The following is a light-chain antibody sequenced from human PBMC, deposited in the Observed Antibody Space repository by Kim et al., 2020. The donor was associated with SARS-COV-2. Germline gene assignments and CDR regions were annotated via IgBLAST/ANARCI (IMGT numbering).Light chain of an antibody. J-gene: IGKJ4*01. CDR2: DAS. CDR1: QSVSRY. CDR3: QQRNTWPLT. Sequence: SLSPGERAPLSCRASQSVSRYLAWYQQKPGQAPRLLIYDASSRATGTPARFSGSGSGTDFTLTISSLEPEDFAVYYCQQRNTWPLTFGGGTKLEI. V-gene: IGKV3-11*01.